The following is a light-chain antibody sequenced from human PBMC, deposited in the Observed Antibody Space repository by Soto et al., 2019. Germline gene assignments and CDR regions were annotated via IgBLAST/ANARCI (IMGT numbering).Light chain of an antibody. CDR2: EVS. Sequence: QSVLTQPASVSGSPGQSITISCTGTSSDVGDYNYVSWYQQHPGKAPKLMIYEVSNRPSGVSNRFSGSKSDNTASLTISGLQAEDEADYYCTSYTRFSTLSVSGTGTKLTVL. CDR1: SSDVGDYNY. CDR3: TSYTRFSTLSV. V-gene: IGLV2-14*01. J-gene: IGLJ1*01.